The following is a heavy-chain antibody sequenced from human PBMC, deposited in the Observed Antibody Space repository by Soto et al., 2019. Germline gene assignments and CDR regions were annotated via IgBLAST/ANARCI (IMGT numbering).Heavy chain of an antibody. CDR3: AREKWGSGSRWLDP. J-gene: IGHJ5*02. V-gene: IGHV3-21*01. Sequence: PGGSLRLSCASSGFTFSSYSMSWVRRAPGKGLEWVSSISSSSSYIYYADSVKGRFTISRDNAKNSLYLQMNSLRAEDTAVYYCAREKWGSGSRWLDPWGQGTLVTVSS. CDR1: GFTFSSYS. D-gene: IGHD6-19*01. CDR2: ISSSSSYI.